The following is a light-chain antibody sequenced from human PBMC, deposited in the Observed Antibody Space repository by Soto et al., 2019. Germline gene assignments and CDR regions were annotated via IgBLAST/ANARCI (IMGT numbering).Light chain of an antibody. CDR1: SSDVGAYNY. CDR3: SSYSGAYTLVV. CDR2: EVT. Sequence: QSVLTQPPSASGSPGQSVTISCTGTSSDVGAYNYVSWYQQHPGKAPRLVIYEVTKRPSGVPERFSGSKSGNTASLTVSAPQADDEADYYCSSYSGAYTLVVFGGGTKVTVL. V-gene: IGLV2-8*01. J-gene: IGLJ2*01.